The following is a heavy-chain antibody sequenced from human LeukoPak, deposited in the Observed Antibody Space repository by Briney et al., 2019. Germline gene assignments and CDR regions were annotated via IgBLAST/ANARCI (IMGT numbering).Heavy chain of an antibody. J-gene: IGHJ3*02. CDR2: INPDGGGT. V-gene: IGHV1-2*02. Sequence: ASVKVSCKASVYTFSDLYIHWVRQAPGQGLEWMGWINPDGGGTEFEQKFQDRVTVTRDTSTSTAFLEISRLTFDDTAVYYCARPPTREAEGFDIWGQGTMVIVSS. D-gene: IGHD1-26*01. CDR1: VYTFSDLY. CDR3: ARPPTREAEGFDI.